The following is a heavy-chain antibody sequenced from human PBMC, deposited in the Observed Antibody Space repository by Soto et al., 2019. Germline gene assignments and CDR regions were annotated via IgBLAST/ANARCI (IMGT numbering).Heavy chain of an antibody. J-gene: IGHJ6*02. CDR2: INPSAGST. V-gene: IGHV1-46*01. D-gene: IGHD6-13*01. CDR1: EYSVANYF. CDR3: ARGGSSPAFCYYCGMDV. Sequence: QVQLVQSGAEVREPGASVKVSCKASEYSVANYFMHWVRQAPGQGLEWLGVINPSAGSTTYAQKFQGRVTMTWDTSTNTVYMDLRSLRSQDTAIFYCARGGSSPAFCYYCGMDVWGQGTTVTVSS.